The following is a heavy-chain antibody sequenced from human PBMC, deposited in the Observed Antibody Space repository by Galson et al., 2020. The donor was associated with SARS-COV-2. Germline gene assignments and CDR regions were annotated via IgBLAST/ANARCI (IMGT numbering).Heavy chain of an antibody. CDR3: ARGGTLPPSDSSGYYYLSY. V-gene: IGHV1-2*02. D-gene: IGHD3-22*01. J-gene: IGHJ4*02. Sequence: ASVKVSCKASGYTFTGYYMHWVRQAPGQGLEWMGWINPNSGGTNYAQKFQGRVTMTRDTSISTAYMELSRLRSDDTAVYYCARGGTLPPSDSSGYYYLSYWGQGTLVTVSS. CDR2: INPNSGGT. CDR1: GYTFTGYY.